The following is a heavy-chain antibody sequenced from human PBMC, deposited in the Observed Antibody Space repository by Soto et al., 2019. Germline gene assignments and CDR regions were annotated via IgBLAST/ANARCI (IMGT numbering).Heavy chain of an antibody. D-gene: IGHD6-19*01. Sequence: GGSLRLSCAASGFTFSSYGLHWVRQAPGKGLEWVAVIWYDGSNKYYAESVKGRFTISRDNSKNTLYLQMNNLRAEDTAVYYCARDSNVGSGWQLTADYWGQGTLATV. J-gene: IGHJ4*02. CDR2: IWYDGSNK. CDR1: GFTFSSYG. V-gene: IGHV3-33*01. CDR3: ARDSNVGSGWQLTADY.